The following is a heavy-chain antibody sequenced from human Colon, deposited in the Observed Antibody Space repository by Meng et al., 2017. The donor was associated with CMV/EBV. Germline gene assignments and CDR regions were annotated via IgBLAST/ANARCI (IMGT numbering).Heavy chain of an antibody. CDR3: AGRWLQYGRGFSN. D-gene: IGHD5-24*01. J-gene: IGHJ4*02. CDR2: INHSGST. Sequence: SETLSLTCAVYGGSFSGYYWSWIRQPPGKGLEWIGEINHSGSTNYNPYLKSRVTISVDTSKNQFSLKLSSVTAADTAVYYCAGRWLQYGRGFSNWGQGTLVTVSS. CDR1: GGSFSGYY. V-gene: IGHV4-34*01.